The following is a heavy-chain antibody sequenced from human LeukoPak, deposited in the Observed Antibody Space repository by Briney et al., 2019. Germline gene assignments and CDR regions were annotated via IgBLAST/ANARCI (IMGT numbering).Heavy chain of an antibody. CDR3: ARLRAYYYDSSGYYNFDF. CDR2: ISYSGRT. D-gene: IGHD3-22*01. CDR1: GGSTSSSSFY. V-gene: IGHV4-39*01. Sequence: TSETLTLTCTVSGGSTSSSSFYWGWIRQPPGKGLECIGRISYSGRTYYNPSLQSRVTISVDTSKNQFSLRLSSVTAADTAVYYCARLRAYYYDSSGYYNFDFWGQGTLVTVSS. J-gene: IGHJ4*02.